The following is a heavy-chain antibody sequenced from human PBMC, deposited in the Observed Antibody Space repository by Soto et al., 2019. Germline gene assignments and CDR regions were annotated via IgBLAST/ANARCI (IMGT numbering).Heavy chain of an antibody. V-gene: IGHV1-2*02. CDR1: GNTFTGCY. Sequence: ASVKSSCRGSGNTFTGCYIHWVRKAPGQGLEWLGWISPNSGGAYHTQSLQGRVTLTRDTAINTAYLELTSLTSADAAVYYCARGAPVGGKPPLDYWGQGTLVTVSS. J-gene: IGHJ4*02. CDR2: ISPNSGGA. D-gene: IGHD6-19*01. CDR3: ARGAPVGGKPPLDY.